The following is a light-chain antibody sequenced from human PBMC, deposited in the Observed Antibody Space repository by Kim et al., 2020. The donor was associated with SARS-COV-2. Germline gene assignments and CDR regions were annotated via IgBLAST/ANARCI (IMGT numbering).Light chain of an antibody. CDR2: KAS. J-gene: IGKJ1*01. CDR3: QQYNSYPWT. Sequence: DIQMTQSPSTLSASVGDRVTITCRASQSISTWLAWYQQKPGKVPKLLIYKASSLESGVPSRFSGSGSGTDFTLTVSSLQPDDFATYYCQQYNSYPWTFGQGTKVDIK. V-gene: IGKV1-5*03. CDR1: QSISTW.